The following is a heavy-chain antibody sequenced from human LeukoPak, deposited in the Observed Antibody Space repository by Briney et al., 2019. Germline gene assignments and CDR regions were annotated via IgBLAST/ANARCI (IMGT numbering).Heavy chain of an antibody. J-gene: IGHJ3*01. CDR3: ARVYTPDYGDT. CDR2: MNPNSGNT. Sequence: GASVKVSCKASGYTFTSYDINWVRQATGQGLEWMGWMNPNSGNTGYARKFQGRVTMARNSSISTAYMELSSLRSEDTAVYYCARVYTPDYGDTWGQGRMVTVSS. V-gene: IGHV1-8*01. CDR1: GYTFTSYD. D-gene: IGHD4/OR15-4a*01.